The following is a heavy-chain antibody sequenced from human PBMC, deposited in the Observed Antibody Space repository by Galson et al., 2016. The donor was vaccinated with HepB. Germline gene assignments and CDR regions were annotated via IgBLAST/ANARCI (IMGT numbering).Heavy chain of an antibody. CDR1: GGSFSGYY. CDR2: INQSGST. CDR3: ARRRCSSTVCTMGRYYYFGMDA. J-gene: IGHJ6*02. D-gene: IGHD2-2*01. V-gene: IGHV4-34*01. Sequence: SETLSLTCVVYGGSFSGYYWSWIRRPPAKGPEWIGEINQSGSTNFNPSLKSRVSMSLDTSKNQFSLKLYSVSAADTGVYYCARRRCSSTVCTMGRYYYFGMDAWGQGTTVTVSS.